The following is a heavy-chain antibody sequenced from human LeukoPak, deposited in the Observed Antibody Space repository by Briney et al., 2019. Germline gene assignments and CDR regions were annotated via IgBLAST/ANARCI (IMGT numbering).Heavy chain of an antibody. CDR2: FYNSGST. CDR1: GGSISSSNYY. CDR3: VLMPGY. D-gene: IGHD2-2*01. Sequence: SETLSLTCTVSGGSISSSNYYWGWVRQPPGKGLEWIGSFYNSGSTYYNPSLKSRVTISVDTSKKQFSLRLTSVTAADTAVYYCVLMPGYWGQGILVAVSS. J-gene: IGHJ4*02. V-gene: IGHV4-39*01.